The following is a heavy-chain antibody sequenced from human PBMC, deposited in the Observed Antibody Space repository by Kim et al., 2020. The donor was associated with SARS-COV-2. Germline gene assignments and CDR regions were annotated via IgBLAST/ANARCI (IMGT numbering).Heavy chain of an antibody. CDR3: ARDSRYSSSWYGDY. Sequence: GGSLRLSCAASGFTFSSYSMNWVRQAPGKGLEWVSYISSSSSTIYYADSVKGRFTISRDNAKNSLYLQMNSLRDEDTAVYYCARDSRYSSSWYGDYWGQGTLVTVSS. J-gene: IGHJ4*02. D-gene: IGHD6-13*01. V-gene: IGHV3-48*02. CDR1: GFTFSSYS. CDR2: ISSSSSTI.